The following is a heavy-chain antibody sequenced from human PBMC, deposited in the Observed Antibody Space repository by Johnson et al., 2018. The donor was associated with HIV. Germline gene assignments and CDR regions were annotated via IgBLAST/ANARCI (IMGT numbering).Heavy chain of an antibody. CDR3: ARVTRQGVAFDI. J-gene: IGHJ3*02. V-gene: IGHV3-74*02. D-gene: IGHD3-16*01. CDR2: INGDGSST. Sequence: VQLVESGGGLVQPGASLRLSCATSGFTFSSHWIHWVRQAPGKGLLWVSRINGDGSSTNYANSVRGRFTISRDNAKNSLYLQMNSLRAEDTALYYCARVTRQGVAFDIWGQGTMVTVSS. CDR1: GFTFSSHW.